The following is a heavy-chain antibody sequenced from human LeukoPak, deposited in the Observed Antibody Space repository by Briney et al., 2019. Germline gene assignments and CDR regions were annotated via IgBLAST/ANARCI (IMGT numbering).Heavy chain of an antibody. CDR1: GFTFSGHW. J-gene: IGHJ4*02. CDR2: VVHSGST. Sequence: LRLSCVASGFTFSGHWMSWVRQAPGKGLEWIGEVVHSGSTDYNPSLKSRVTISVDTSKNQFSLKLSSVTAADTAVYYCAREGVVTARSLWGQGTLVTVSS. D-gene: IGHD2-21*02. CDR3: AREGVVTARSL. V-gene: IGHV4-34*09.